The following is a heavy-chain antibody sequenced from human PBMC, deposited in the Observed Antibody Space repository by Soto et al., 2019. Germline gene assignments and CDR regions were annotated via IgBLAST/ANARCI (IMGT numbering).Heavy chain of an antibody. CDR2: IIPIFGTA. D-gene: IGHD1-26*01. CDR1: GGTFSSYA. V-gene: IGHV1-69*13. J-gene: IGHJ4*02. CDR3: ARENSLSGTHTGY. Sequence: SVKVSCKASGGTFSSYAISWVRQAPGQGLEWMGGIIPIFGTANYAQKFQGRVTITADESTSTAYMELSSLRSEDTAVYYCARENSLSGTHTGYWGQGTLVTVSS.